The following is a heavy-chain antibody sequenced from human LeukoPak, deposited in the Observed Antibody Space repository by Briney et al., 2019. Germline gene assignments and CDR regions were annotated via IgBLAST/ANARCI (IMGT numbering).Heavy chain of an antibody. Sequence: GESLRLSCAASGFTFSSYSMNWVRQAPGKGLEWVSSISSSSSYIYYADSVKGRFTISRDNAKNLLYLQMNSLRAEDTAVYYCAREDYGDSFDYWGQGTLVTVSS. CDR1: GFTFSSYS. V-gene: IGHV3-21*01. CDR2: ISSSSSYI. D-gene: IGHD4-17*01. CDR3: AREDYGDSFDY. J-gene: IGHJ4*02.